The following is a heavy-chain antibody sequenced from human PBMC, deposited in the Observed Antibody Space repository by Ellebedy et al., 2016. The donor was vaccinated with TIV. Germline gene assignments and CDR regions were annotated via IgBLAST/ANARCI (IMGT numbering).Heavy chain of an antibody. D-gene: IGHD3-22*01. CDR3: ARHWGIGYSYYFDF. Sequence: MPLETLSLTCTVSGGSISSYYWSWIRQPPGKGLEWIGYVYYSGSTNYNPSLKSRVTISVDTSKKQFFLNLSSVTAADTAVYYCARHWGIGYSYYFDFWGQGILVPVSS. CDR2: VYYSGST. J-gene: IGHJ4*02. CDR1: GGSISSYY. V-gene: IGHV4-59*08.